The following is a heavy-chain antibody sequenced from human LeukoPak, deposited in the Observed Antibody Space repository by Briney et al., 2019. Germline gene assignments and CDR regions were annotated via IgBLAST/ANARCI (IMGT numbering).Heavy chain of an antibody. D-gene: IGHD5-24*01. Sequence: GESLKISCKASGNTFISYWIGWVRQMPGKGLEWMGIIYPGDSDTAYSPSFQGQVTISADKPISTAYLQWSSLKASDTAMYYCARVEMATGWFDSWGQGTLVTVSS. V-gene: IGHV5-51*04. CDR2: IYPGDSDT. CDR1: GNTFISYW. J-gene: IGHJ5*01. CDR3: ARVEMATGWFDS.